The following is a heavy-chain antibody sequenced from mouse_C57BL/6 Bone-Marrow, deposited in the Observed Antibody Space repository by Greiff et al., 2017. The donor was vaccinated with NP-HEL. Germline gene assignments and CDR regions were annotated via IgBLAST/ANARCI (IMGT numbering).Heavy chain of an antibody. CDR1: GYTFTEYT. D-gene: IGHD1-1*01. CDR2: FYPGSGSI. Sequence: QVQLKESGAELVKPGASVKLSCKASGYTFTEYTIHWVKQRSGQGLEWIGWFYPGSGSIKYNEKFKDKATLTADKSSSTVYMELSRLTSEDSAVYFCARHEEGYYGSSYRSYAMDYWGQGTSVTVSS. J-gene: IGHJ4*01. V-gene: IGHV1-62-2*01. CDR3: ARHEEGYYGSSYRSYAMDY.